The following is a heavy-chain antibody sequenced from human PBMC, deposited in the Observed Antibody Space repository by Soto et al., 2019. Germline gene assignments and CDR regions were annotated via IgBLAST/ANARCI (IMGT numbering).Heavy chain of an antibody. CDR2: ISGSGGST. D-gene: IGHD2-2*01. CDR3: AKRDQGYCSSTSCPYYFDY. CDR1: GFTFSSYA. J-gene: IGHJ4*02. Sequence: GGSLRLSCAASGFTFSSYAMSWVRQAPGKGLEWVSAISGSGGSTYYADSVKGRFTISRDNSKNTLYLQMNSLRAEDTAVYYCAKRDQGYCSSTSCPYYFDYWGQGTLVTVSS. V-gene: IGHV3-23*01.